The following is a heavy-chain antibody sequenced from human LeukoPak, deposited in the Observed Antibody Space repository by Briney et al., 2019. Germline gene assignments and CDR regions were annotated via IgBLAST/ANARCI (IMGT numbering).Heavy chain of an antibody. CDR3: ARDGVAAAGTFSGYNWFDP. Sequence: ASVKVSCKASGYTFTSYGISWVRQAPGQGPEWMGWISAYNGNTNYAQKLQGRVTMTTDTSTSTAYMELRSLRSDDTAVYYCARDGVAAAGTFSGYNWFDPWGQGTLVTVSS. CDR1: GYTFTSYG. V-gene: IGHV1-18*01. CDR2: ISAYNGNT. D-gene: IGHD6-13*01. J-gene: IGHJ5*02.